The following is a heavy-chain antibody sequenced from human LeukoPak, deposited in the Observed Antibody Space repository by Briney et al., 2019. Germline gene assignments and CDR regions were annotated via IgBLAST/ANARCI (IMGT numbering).Heavy chain of an antibody. CDR1: GGSISSYY. CDR3: PRRLAVTGRYYFDY. D-gene: IGHD4-11*01. J-gene: IGHJ4*02. CDR2: IYNSGIT. Sequence: PSETLSLTCSVSGGSISSYYWSWVRQPPGRGLEWIGHIYNSGITNYNPSLKSRVTMSVDTSRNQFSLRLNPETRGDTAVYYCPRRLAVTGRYYFDYWGQGSLVTVSS. V-gene: IGHV4-59*01.